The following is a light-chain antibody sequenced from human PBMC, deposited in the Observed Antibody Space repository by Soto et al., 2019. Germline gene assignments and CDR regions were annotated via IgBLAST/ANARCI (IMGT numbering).Light chain of an antibody. V-gene: IGKV3D-15*01. J-gene: IGKJ5*01. CDR2: GVY. Sequence: EIVSTQSPGTLSLSPVERATLSCRASQSVSSNLAWYQQKPGQPPRLLMYGVYTRAPGTPARFSGSGSVTEFALTISSLQSEDFAVYCCQQYNNWPITFGQGTRLEIK. CDR1: QSVSSN. CDR3: QQYNNWPIT.